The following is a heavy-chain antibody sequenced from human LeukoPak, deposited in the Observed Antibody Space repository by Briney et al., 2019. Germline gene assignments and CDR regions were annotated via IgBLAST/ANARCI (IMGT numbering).Heavy chain of an antibody. J-gene: IGHJ4*02. Sequence: GGSLRLSCAASGFTFSSYSMNWVRQAPGKGLEWVSSSSSGSSYTYFADSVKGRFTISRDNAKNSLYLQMNSLRAEDTAVYYCARGDKYIAFSPPLQGFDYWGQGTLVTVSS. V-gene: IGHV3-21*01. CDR2: SSSGSSYT. D-gene: IGHD3-3*02. CDR3: ARGDKYIAFSPPLQGFDY. CDR1: GFTFSSYS.